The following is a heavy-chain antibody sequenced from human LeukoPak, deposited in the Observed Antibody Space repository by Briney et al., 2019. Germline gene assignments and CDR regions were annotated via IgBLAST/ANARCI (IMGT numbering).Heavy chain of an antibody. CDR2: INHSGST. J-gene: IGHJ4*02. Sequence: SETLSLTCAVYGGSFSGYYWSWLRQPPGKGLEWIGEINHSGSTNYNPSLKSQFTISVDTSKNQFSLKLSSVTAADTAVYYCARLRRLRRGYYFDYWGQGTLVTVSS. D-gene: IGHD5-12*01. CDR1: GGSFSGYY. CDR3: ARLRRLRRGYYFDY. V-gene: IGHV4-34*01.